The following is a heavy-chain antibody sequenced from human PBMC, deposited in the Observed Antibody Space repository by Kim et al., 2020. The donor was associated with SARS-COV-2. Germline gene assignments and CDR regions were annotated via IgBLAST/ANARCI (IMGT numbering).Heavy chain of an antibody. J-gene: IGHJ5*02. V-gene: IGHV3-20*04. D-gene: IGHD3-9*01. CDR3: ARGPDILTGPIDL. CDR2: ITWNGGVT. Sequence: GGSLRLSCGTSGFTFKEYGMTWVRQVPGEGLECVASITWNGGVTGYADSVKGRFIISRDNANNLLYLQMNSLRVEDTAFYYCARGPDILTGPIDLWGQGTLVTV. CDR1: GFTFKEYG.